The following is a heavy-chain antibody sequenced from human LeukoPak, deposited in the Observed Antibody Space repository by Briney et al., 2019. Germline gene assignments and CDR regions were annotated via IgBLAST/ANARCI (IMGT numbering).Heavy chain of an antibody. CDR2: ISSSSSTI. J-gene: IGHJ6*03. CDR3: ARDGVTVTTYSYYYYMDV. CDR1: GFTFSSYS. D-gene: IGHD4-11*01. V-gene: IGHV3-48*04. Sequence: PGGSLRLSCAASGFTFSSYSMNWVRQAPGKGLEWVSYISSSSSTIYYADSVKGRFTIPRDNAKNSLYLQMNSLRAEDTAVYYCARDGVTVTTYSYYYYMDVWGKGTTVTVSS.